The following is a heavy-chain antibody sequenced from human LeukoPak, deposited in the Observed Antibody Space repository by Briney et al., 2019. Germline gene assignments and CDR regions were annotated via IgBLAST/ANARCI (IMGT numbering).Heavy chain of an antibody. CDR1: GGSISSYY. CDR2: IYYSGST. D-gene: IGHD5-24*01. J-gene: IGHJ5*02. V-gene: IGHV4-59*08. CDR3: ARVVEMATITWFGP. Sequence: SETLSLTCTVSGGSISSYYWSWIRQPPGKGLEWIGYIYYSGSTNYNPSLKSRVTISVDTSKNQFSLKLSSVTAADTAVYYCARVVEMATITWFGPWGQGTLVTVSS.